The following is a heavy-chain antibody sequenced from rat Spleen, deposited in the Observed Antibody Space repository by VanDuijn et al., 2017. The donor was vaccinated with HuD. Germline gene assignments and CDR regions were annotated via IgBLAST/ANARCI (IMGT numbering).Heavy chain of an antibody. CDR3: ARRHYGYTDYFDY. D-gene: IGHD1-9*01. CDR2: ISTSGGST. V-gene: IGHV5-29*01. CDR1: GFTFSDYG. Sequence: EVQLVESGGGLVQPGRSLKLSCAASGFTFSDYGVAWVRQAPTKGLEWVATISTSGGSTYYRDSVKGRFTISRDNAKSTLYLQMNSLRSEDTATYYCARRHYGYTDYFDYWGQGVMVTVSS. J-gene: IGHJ2*01.